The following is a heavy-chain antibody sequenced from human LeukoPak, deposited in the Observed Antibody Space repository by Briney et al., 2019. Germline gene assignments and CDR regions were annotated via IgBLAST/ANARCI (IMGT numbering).Heavy chain of an antibody. J-gene: IGHJ4*02. CDR3: AKAARTYYDILTGPTYYFDY. CDR1: GFTSSTYE. Sequence: GGSLRLSCAASGFTSSTYEMNWVRQAPGKGLEWVSFISTGGTTIHYADSVTGRFTTSRYNAKNSLYLQMNSLRAEDTAVYYCAKAARTYYDILTGPTYYFDYWGQGTLVTVSS. D-gene: IGHD3-9*01. CDR2: ISTGGTTI. V-gene: IGHV3-48*03.